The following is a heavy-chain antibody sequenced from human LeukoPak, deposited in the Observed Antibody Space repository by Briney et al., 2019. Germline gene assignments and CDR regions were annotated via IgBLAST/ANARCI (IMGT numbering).Heavy chain of an antibody. D-gene: IGHD3-10*01. CDR1: GFTFSSYA. V-gene: IGHV3-23*01. CDR3: AKRGGYETMAAFDY. J-gene: IGHJ4*02. CDR2: ISGSGGST. Sequence: GGSLRLSCAASGFTFSSYAMSWVRQAPGKGLEWVSAISGSGGSTYYADSVRGRFTISRDNSKKTLSLQMSSLRAEDSAVYYCAKRGGYETMAAFDYWGQGTLVTVSS.